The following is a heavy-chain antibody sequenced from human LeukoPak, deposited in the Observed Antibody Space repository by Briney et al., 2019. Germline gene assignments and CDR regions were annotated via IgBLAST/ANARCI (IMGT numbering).Heavy chain of an antibody. CDR1: GGTFSSYA. CDR3: ARGTTTSGGEFDY. CDR2: INPSGGST. D-gene: IGHD1-26*01. Sequence: ASVKVSCKASGGTFSSYAISWVRQAPGQGLEWMGIINPSGGSTSYAQKFQGRVTMTRDTSTSTVYMELSSLRSEDTAVYYCARGTTTSGGEFDYWGQGTLVTVSS. J-gene: IGHJ4*02. V-gene: IGHV1-46*01.